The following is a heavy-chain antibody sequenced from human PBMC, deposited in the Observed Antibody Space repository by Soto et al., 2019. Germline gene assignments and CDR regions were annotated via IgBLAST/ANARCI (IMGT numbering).Heavy chain of an antibody. J-gene: IGHJ6*02. Sequence: QVQLVQSGADVKTHGASVRVSCKASGYTFTGYYVHWVREAPGQGLEWMGWINPETGGTSYAQKFQGRVTLSRDTSINTAYLELSGVRFDDAAVYFCARERYQLISDGMVVWGQGTTDTVSS. CDR2: INPETGGT. CDR3: ARERYQLISDGMVV. CDR1: GYTFTGYY. D-gene: IGHD2-2*01. V-gene: IGHV1-2*02.